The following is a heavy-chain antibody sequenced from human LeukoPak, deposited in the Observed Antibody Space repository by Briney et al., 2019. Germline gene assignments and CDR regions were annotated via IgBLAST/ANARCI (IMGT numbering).Heavy chain of an antibody. CDR1: GYTFTSYA. CDR3: ARSYYDFWSGYYTSGEFDP. D-gene: IGHD3-3*01. J-gene: IGHJ5*02. V-gene: IGHV1-3*03. Sequence: ASVKVSCKASGYTFTSYAIHWVRQAPGQRLEWMGWINAGNGNTKYSQKFQGRVTITRDTSASIVLLELSSLRSEDMPVYYCARSYYDFWSGYYTSGEFDPWGQGTLVTVSS. CDR2: INAGNGNT.